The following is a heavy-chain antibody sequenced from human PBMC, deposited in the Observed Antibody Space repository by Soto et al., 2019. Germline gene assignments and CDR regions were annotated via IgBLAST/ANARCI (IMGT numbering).Heavy chain of an antibody. J-gene: IGHJ4*02. CDR3: AKDLFLEPMGFDY. D-gene: IGHD3-3*01. Sequence: GGSLRLSCAASGFTFSSYGMHWVRQAPGKGLEWVAVISYDGSNKYYADSVKGRFTISRDNSKNTLYLQMNSLRAEDTAVYYCAKDLFLEPMGFDYWGQGTLVTVSS. CDR2: ISYDGSNK. V-gene: IGHV3-30*18. CDR1: GFTFSSYG.